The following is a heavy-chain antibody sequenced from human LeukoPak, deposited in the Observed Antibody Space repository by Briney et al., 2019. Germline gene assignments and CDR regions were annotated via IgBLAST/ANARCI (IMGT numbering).Heavy chain of an antibody. V-gene: IGHV3-7*01. J-gene: IGHJ4*02. CDR3: ARASPERGYSYGPLDNYFDY. CDR1: GFTFTTYW. CDR2: IKQDGTEK. D-gene: IGHD5-18*01. Sequence: GGSLRLSCAASGFTFTTYWLGWVRQPPGKGLEWVANIKQDGTEKYYVDSVKGRFTISRDNAKNSLYLQMNSLRAEDTAVYYCARASPERGYSYGPLDNYFDYWGQGALVTVSS.